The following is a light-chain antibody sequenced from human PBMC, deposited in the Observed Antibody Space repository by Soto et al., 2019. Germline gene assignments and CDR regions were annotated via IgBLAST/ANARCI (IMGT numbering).Light chain of an antibody. CDR1: QTIATW. CDR2: KAS. CDR3: QHYDSYPWT. Sequence: DVQMTQSPSTLSASLGDRVTITCRASQTIATWLAWYQQKPGNAPKLLIYKASSLESGVPSRFSGSGSGTXXXXXXXXLXPXDFGTYYCQHYDSYPWTFGQGTKVEIK. V-gene: IGKV1-5*03. J-gene: IGKJ1*01.